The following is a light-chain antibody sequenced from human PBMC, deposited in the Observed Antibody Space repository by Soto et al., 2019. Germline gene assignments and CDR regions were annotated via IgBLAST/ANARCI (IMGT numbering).Light chain of an antibody. CDR3: QTWDSGIWV. Sequence: QPVLTQSPSASASLGASVKLTCTLSSGHSSYAISWHQQRPEKGPRYLMKFNSDGSHSKGDGIPDRFSGSSSGAERYLTTSRLQSEDEADYYCQTWDSGIWVFGGGTKLTVL. J-gene: IGLJ3*02. CDR1: SGHSSYA. CDR2: FNSDGSH. V-gene: IGLV4-69*01.